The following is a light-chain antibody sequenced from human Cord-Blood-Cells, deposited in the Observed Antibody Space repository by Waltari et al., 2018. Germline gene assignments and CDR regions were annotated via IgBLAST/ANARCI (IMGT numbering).Light chain of an antibody. CDR3: QQYGSSPPTS. V-gene: IGKV3-20*01. CDR1: QSVSSSY. Sequence: EIVLTQSPGTLSLSPGERATLSCRASQSVSSSYVAWYQKKPGQAPRLLNYGASSRATCIPDRFSGSGSGTDFTLTISTLDPEDFAVYYCQQYGSSPPTSFGQGTKLEIK. J-gene: IGKJ2*03. CDR2: GAS.